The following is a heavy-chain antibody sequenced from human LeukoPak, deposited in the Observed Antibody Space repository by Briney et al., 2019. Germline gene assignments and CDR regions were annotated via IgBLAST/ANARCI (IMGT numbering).Heavy chain of an antibody. V-gene: IGHV4-4*02. Sequence: SETLSLTCAVSGGSISSSQWWSWVRQPPGKGLEWIGDIFNSGNINYSPSLKSRVTISVDKSKNQFSLKMTSVTPADTAVYYCASVATLGDYWGQGVLVTVSS. J-gene: IGHJ4*02. CDR1: GGSISSSQW. D-gene: IGHD5-12*01. CDR2: IFNSGNI. CDR3: ASVATLGDY.